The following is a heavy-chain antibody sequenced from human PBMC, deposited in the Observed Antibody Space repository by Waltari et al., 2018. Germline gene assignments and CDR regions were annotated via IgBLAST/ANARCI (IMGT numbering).Heavy chain of an antibody. V-gene: IGHV4-59*11. CDR1: GGSISSHY. Sequence: QVQLQESGPGLVKPSETLSLTCTVSGGSISSHYWSWIRQPPGKGLEWIGYIYYSGSTNYNPSLKSRVTISVDTSKTQFSLKLSSVTAADTAVYYCARDAGGWLRPGWYFDLWGRGTLVTVSS. J-gene: IGHJ2*01. D-gene: IGHD5-12*01. CDR3: ARDAGGWLRPGWYFDL. CDR2: IYYSGST.